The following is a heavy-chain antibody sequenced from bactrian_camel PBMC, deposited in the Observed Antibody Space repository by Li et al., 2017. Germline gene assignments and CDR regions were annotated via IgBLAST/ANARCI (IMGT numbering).Heavy chain of an antibody. D-gene: IGHD2*01. Sequence: HVQLVESGGGSVQAGGSLNLSCTISGNMRSRHCFGWFRQVPGKEREGVALIYTRDHSSYYLDSVEGRFTISQDAENMVFLQMNSLEPEDSAMYYCAAGAPDGATWYDRNEWKYWGQGTQVTVS. CDR1: GNMRSRHC. CDR2: IYTRDHSS. V-gene: IGHV3S54*01. CDR3: AAGAPDGATWYDRNEWKY. J-gene: IGHJ4*01.